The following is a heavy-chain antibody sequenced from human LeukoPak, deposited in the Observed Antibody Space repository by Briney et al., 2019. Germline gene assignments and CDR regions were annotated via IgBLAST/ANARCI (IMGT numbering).Heavy chain of an antibody. CDR2: IYIGGST. V-gene: IGHV3-66*01. Sequence: GGSLRLSCAASGFTVSNNYMSWVRQAPGKGLEWVSVIYIGGSTYYADSVKGRFTISRDNSKNTLYLQMNSPRAEDTAVYYCARAAHSSGYYDYWGQGTLVTVSS. J-gene: IGHJ4*02. CDR3: ARAAHSSGYYDY. D-gene: IGHD3-22*01. CDR1: GFTVSNNY.